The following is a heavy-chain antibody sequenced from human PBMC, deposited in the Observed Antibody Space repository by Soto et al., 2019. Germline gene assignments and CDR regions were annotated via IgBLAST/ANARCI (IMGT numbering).Heavy chain of an antibody. J-gene: IGHJ5*02. CDR1: GFTFSSYA. D-gene: IGHD2-2*01. Sequence: HPGGSLRLSCAASGFTFSSYAMSWVRQAPGKGLEWVSGISGSDGRTYYADSVKGRFTISRDNSKNTLYLQMKSLGAEDTAVYYCAKRAVVPDGNNYFDPWGQGTLVTVSS. CDR2: ISGSDGRT. CDR3: AKRAVVPDGNNYFDP. V-gene: IGHV3-23*01.